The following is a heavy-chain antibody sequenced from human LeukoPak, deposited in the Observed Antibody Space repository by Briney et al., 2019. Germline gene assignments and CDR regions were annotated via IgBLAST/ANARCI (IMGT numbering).Heavy chain of an antibody. CDR1: GGSISSYY. D-gene: IGHD5-18*01. J-gene: IGHJ4*02. CDR3: ARGGAWIQPFDY. Sequence: SETLSLTCTVSGGSISSYYWSWIRQPPGKGLEWIGYIYYSGSTNYNPSLKSRVTISVDTSKNQVSLKLSSVTAADTAVYYCARGGAWIQPFDYWGQGTLVTVSS. V-gene: IGHV4-59*12. CDR2: IYYSGST.